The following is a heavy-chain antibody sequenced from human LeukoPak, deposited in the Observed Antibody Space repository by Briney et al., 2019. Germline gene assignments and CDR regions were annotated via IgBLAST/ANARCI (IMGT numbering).Heavy chain of an antibody. CDR2: IFHSGST. CDR3: AGRPVNNRFDP. J-gene: IGHJ5*02. Sequence: SETLSLTCTVSGGSITSYYWSWIRQPPGQVLEWIGYIFHSGSTNYNPSLKSRVIISVDTSKNQFSLKLSSVTAADTAVYYCAGRPVNNRFDPWGQGTLVTVSS. D-gene: IGHD1-26*01. CDR1: GGSITSYY. V-gene: IGHV4-59*01.